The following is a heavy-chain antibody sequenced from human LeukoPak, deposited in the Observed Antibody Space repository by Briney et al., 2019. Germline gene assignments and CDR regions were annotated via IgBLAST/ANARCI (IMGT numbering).Heavy chain of an antibody. CDR3: ARGAKRGRWLQLPFDY. Sequence: ASVKVSCKASGYTFTGYYMHWVRQAPGQGLEWMGWINPNSGGTNYAQKLQGRVTMTTDTSTSTAYMELRSLRSDDTAVYYCARGAKRGRWLQLPFDYWGQGTLVTVSS. D-gene: IGHD5-24*01. CDR2: INPNSGGT. J-gene: IGHJ4*02. V-gene: IGHV1-2*02. CDR1: GYTFTGYY.